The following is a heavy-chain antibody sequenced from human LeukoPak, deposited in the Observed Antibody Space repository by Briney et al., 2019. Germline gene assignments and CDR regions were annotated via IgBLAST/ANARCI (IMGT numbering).Heavy chain of an antibody. Sequence: GGSLRLSCAASGFTFSSYSMNWVRQAPGKGLEWVSYISSSSTIYYADSVKGRFTTSRDNAKNSLYLQMNSLRAEDTAVYYCARDCRFLSGNFDYWGQGTLVTVSS. CDR2: ISSSSTI. CDR1: GFTFSSYS. J-gene: IGHJ4*02. D-gene: IGHD2/OR15-2a*01. CDR3: ARDCRFLSGNFDY. V-gene: IGHV3-48*04.